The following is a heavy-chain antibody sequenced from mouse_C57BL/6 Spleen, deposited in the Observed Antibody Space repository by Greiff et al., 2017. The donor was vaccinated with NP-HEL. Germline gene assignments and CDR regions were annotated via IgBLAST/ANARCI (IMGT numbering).Heavy chain of an antibody. J-gene: IGHJ2*01. CDR3: ARTERYPYYFDY. V-gene: IGHV5-17*01. D-gene: IGHD1-1*01. Sequence: DVKLVESGGGLVKPGGSLKLSCAASGFTFSDYGMHWVRQAPEKGLEWVAYISSGSSTIYYADTVKGRFTISRDNAKNTLFLQMTSLRSEDTAMYYCARTERYPYYFDYWGQGTTLTVSS. CDR1: GFTFSDYG. CDR2: ISSGSSTI.